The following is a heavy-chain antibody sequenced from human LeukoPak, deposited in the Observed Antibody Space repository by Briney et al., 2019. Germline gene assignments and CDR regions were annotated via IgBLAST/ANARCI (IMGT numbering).Heavy chain of an antibody. V-gene: IGHV4-31*03. CDR1: GGSISSGGYY. D-gene: IGHD3-10*01. CDR3: ARTIVRGVIIDY. J-gene: IGHJ4*02. CDR2: IYYSGST. Sequence: SQTLSLTCTVSGGSISSGGYYWSWIRQHPGKGLEWIGYIYYSGSTYYNPSLKSRVTISVDTSKNQFSLKLSSVTAADTAVYYCARTIVRGVIIDYWGQETLVTASS.